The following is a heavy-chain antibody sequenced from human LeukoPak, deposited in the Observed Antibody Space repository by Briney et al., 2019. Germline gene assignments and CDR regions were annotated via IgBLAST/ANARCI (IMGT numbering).Heavy chain of an antibody. CDR2: ISAYNGNT. D-gene: IGHD3-10*01. J-gene: IGHJ4*02. Sequence: ASVRVSFKASGYTFTSYGISWVRQAPGQGGEGMGWISAYNGNTNYAQKLQGRVTMTTHTSTSTAYMELRSLRSDDTAVYYCARDFGRFGERYDYWGQGTLVTVSS. CDR3: ARDFGRFGERYDY. V-gene: IGHV1-18*01. CDR1: GYTFTSYG.